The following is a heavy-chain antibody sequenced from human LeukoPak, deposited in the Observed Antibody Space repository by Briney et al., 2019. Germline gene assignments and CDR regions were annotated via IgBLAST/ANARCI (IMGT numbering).Heavy chain of an antibody. J-gene: IGHJ3*02. CDR3: ARDRWYDNGGRQAAFDI. Sequence: GGSLRLSCAASGFTFSTYGMHWVRRAPGKGLRWVAAIHNDGSKEYYADSVKGRFTISRDNSRNTVYLQMNSLRPDDTALYYCARDRWYDNGGRQAAFDIWGQGTMVTASS. D-gene: IGHD3-22*01. CDR2: IHNDGSKE. V-gene: IGHV3-33*08. CDR1: GFTFSTYG.